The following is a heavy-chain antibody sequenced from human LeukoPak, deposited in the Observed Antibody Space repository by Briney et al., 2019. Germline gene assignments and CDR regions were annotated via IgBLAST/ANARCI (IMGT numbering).Heavy chain of an antibody. CDR1: GFTFSSYG. D-gene: IGHD2-15*01. Sequence: GGSLRLSCAASGFTFSSYGMHWVRQAPGKGLEWVAVISYDGSKKFYADSVKGRFTISRDNSKNTLYLQMNSLRAEDTAVYYCARMRGYCSGGSCPIDYWGQGTLVTVSS. CDR2: ISYDGSKK. V-gene: IGHV3-30*03. CDR3: ARMRGYCSGGSCPIDY. J-gene: IGHJ4*02.